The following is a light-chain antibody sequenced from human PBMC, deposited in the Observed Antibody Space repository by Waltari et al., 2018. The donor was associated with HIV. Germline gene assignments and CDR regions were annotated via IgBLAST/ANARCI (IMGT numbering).Light chain of an antibody. J-gene: IGKJ4*01. CDR2: ASS. Sequence: DIQMTQSPSSVSASVGDTVTINCRASQSIGRWLVWYQQTPGKAPKLLIYASSTLQPGVPSRFSGSGSGTSFALTITSLQPEDFATYYCQQASSLPLTFGGGTKVEIK. V-gene: IGKV1-12*01. CDR1: QSIGRW. CDR3: QQASSLPLT.